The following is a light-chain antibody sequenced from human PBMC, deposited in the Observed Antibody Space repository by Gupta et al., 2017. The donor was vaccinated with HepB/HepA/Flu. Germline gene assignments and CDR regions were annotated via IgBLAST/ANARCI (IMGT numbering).Light chain of an antibody. CDR2: DAS. V-gene: IGKV3-11*01. Sequence: EVVLTQSPATLSLSPGERATLSCRASQSINKYLAWYQQKVGQAPRLLIYDASDRATGIPARFSGSGSGTDFTLTISSLEPEDFAVYYCQHRSDWPRYTFGQGTKLEIK. CDR3: QHRSDWPRYT. J-gene: IGKJ2*01. CDR1: QSINKY.